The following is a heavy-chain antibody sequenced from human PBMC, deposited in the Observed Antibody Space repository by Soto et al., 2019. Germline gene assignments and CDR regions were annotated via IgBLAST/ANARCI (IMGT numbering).Heavy chain of an antibody. D-gene: IGHD2-2*01. J-gene: IGHJ4*02. CDR3: AKELTVVPAAIGWYFDY. CDR2: ISGSGGST. V-gene: IGHV3-23*01. Sequence: GSLRLSCAASGFTFSSYAMSWVRQAPGKGLEWVSAISGSGGSTYYADSVKGRFTISRDNSKNTLYLQMNSLRAEDTAVYYCAKELTVVPAAIGWYFDYWGQGTLVTVSS. CDR1: GFTFSSYA.